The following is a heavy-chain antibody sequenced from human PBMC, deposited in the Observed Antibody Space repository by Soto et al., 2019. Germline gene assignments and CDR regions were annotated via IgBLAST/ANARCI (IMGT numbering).Heavy chain of an antibody. CDR2: IKSKALGGTT. Sequence: GGSLRLSCAGSGFAFNNAWINWVRQAPGKGLEWVGRIKSKALGGTTDFAAPVRGRFAITRDDSRNMAYMQMNSLNTEDTAVYYCTTDSYITMIEVRFDYWGHGTLVTVSS. J-gene: IGHJ4*01. CDR1: GFAFNNAW. D-gene: IGHD3-22*01. CDR3: TTDSYITMIEVRFDY. V-gene: IGHV3-15*07.